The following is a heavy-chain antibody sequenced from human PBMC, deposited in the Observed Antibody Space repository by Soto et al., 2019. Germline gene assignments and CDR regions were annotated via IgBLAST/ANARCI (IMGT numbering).Heavy chain of an antibody. CDR1: GFMFSSHG. CDR2: ITYGGNHK. J-gene: IGHJ4*02. Sequence: GGSLRLSCAASGFMFSSHGMRWVRQAPGKGLEWVAIITYGGNHKYYADSVKGRFTISRDNSKNTLYLQMNSLRAEDTAVYYCARDGTYYYGSGRPRPFDYWGQGTLVTVSS. CDR3: ARDGTYYYGSGRPRPFDY. D-gene: IGHD3-10*01. V-gene: IGHV3-30*03.